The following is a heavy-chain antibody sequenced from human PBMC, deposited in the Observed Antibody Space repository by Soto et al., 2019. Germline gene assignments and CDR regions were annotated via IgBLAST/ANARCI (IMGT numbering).Heavy chain of an antibody. D-gene: IGHD5-12*01. J-gene: IGHJ4*02. CDR3: AHITVYDPYFDY. Sequence: QITLKESGPTLVKPTQTVTLTCTFSGFSLSTAVGVGWIRQPPGKALEWLVVIYRDDDKRYSPSLKSRLTITKXSSKNQVVLTMTNMDPVDTATYYCAHITVYDPYFDYWGRGTLVTVSS. CDR2: IYRDDDK. CDR1: GFSLSTAVG. V-gene: IGHV2-5*02.